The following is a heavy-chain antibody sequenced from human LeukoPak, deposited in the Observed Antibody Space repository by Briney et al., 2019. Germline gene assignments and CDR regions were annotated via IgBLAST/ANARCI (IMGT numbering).Heavy chain of an antibody. CDR3: ANSTLYGTSGLYDY. V-gene: IGHV2-5*01. D-gene: IGHD6-19*01. J-gene: IGHJ4*02. CDR1: GFSLSTSGVS. Sequence: SGPTLVNPTQTLTLTCTFSGFSLSTSGVSVGWIRQPPGKALEWLVLIYWNADTRYSPSLRSRLTITKDTSRNQVVLTMTNMDPVETATYYCANSTLYGTSGLYDYWGRGTLVTVSS. CDR2: IYWNADT.